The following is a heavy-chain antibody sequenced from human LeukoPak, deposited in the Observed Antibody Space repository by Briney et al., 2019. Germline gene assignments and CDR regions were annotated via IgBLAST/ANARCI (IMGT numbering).Heavy chain of an antibody. V-gene: IGHV4-4*07. CDR1: GGSISSFC. CDR3: ARHDYSNYVRH. D-gene: IGHD4-11*01. J-gene: IGHJ4*02. Sequence: SETLSLTCTVSGGSISSFCWSWIRQPAGKGLEWIGRGFASGSTIYNPSLKSRVTISVDESKNQFSLELKSVTAADTAVYYCARHDYSNYVRHWGQGTLITVSS. CDR2: GFASGST.